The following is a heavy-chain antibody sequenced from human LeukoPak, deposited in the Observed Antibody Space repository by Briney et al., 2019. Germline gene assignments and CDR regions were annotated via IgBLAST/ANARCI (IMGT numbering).Heavy chain of an antibody. CDR1: GGTFSSYA. V-gene: IGHV1-69*04. CDR3: ARDTDSYTYGDYYFDY. J-gene: IGHJ4*02. Sequence: SVKVSCKASGGTFSSYAISWVRQAPGQGLEWMGRIIPILGIANYAQKFQGRVTITADKSTSTAYMELSSLRSEDTAVYYCARDTDSYTYGDYYFDYWGQGTLVTVSS. CDR2: IIPILGIA. D-gene: IGHD4-17*01.